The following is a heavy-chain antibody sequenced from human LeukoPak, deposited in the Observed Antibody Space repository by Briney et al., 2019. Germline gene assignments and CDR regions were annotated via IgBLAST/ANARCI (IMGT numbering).Heavy chain of an antibody. CDR3: ARLFLEKGAHDY. J-gene: IGHJ4*02. Sequence: PSETLSLTCTVSGGSISSYYWSWIRQPPGKGLEWIGYIYYSGSTNYNPSLESRVTISVDTSKNQFSLKLSSVTAADTAVYYCARLFLEKGAHDYWGQGTLVTVSS. V-gene: IGHV4-59*12. CDR1: GGSISSYY. CDR2: IYYSGST. D-gene: IGHD3-3*01.